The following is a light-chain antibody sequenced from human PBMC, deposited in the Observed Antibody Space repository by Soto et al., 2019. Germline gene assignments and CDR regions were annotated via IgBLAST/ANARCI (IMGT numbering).Light chain of an antibody. Sequence: QSALTQPPSVSGSPGQSVTISCIGTSSDVGSYNRVSWYQQPPGTAPKLIIYEGYTRPSGVPDRFSASKSGNTASLTISGLQAEDEADYYCNSYTISDTYVLGTGTKVTVL. V-gene: IGLV2-18*02. CDR2: EGY. CDR1: SSDVGSYNR. CDR3: NSYTISDTYV. J-gene: IGLJ1*01.